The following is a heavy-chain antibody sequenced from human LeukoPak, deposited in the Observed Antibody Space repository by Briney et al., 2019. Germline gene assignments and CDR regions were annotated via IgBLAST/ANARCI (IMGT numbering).Heavy chain of an antibody. D-gene: IGHD6-13*01. CDR3: ARNSRQQLGNWFDP. CDR1: GGSISSYY. CDR2: IYYSGST. V-gene: IGHV4-59*01. J-gene: IGHJ5*02. Sequence: PSETLSLTCTVSGGSISSYYWSWIRQPPGKGLEWIGYIYYSGSTNYNPSLKSRVTISVDTSKNQFSLKLSSVTAADTAVYYCARNSRQQLGNWFDPWGQGTLVTVSS.